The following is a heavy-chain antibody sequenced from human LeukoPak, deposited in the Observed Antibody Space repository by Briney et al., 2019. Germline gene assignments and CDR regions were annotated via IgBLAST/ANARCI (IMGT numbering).Heavy chain of an antibody. CDR1: GFTFSSYA. V-gene: IGHV3-23*01. D-gene: IGHD2-15*01. CDR2: ISGSGGST. J-gene: IGHJ4*02. Sequence: GGSLRLSCAASGFTFSSYAMSWVRQAPGRGLEWVSAISGSGGSTYYADSVKGRFTISRDNSKNTLYLQMHSLRAEDTAVYYCAKDRVPRQGGGSCFGHWGQGTLVTVSS. CDR3: AKDRVPRQGGGSCFGH.